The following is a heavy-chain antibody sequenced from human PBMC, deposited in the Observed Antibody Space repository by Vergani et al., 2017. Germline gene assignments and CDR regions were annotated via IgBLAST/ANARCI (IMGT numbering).Heavy chain of an antibody. D-gene: IGHD4-17*01. CDR1: GFTFSSYA. CDR3: AKDVDGDYVLEYFQH. Sequence: EVQLLESGGGLVQPGGSLRLSCAASGFTFSSYAMSWVRQAPGKGLEWVSAISGSGGSTYYADSVKGLFTISRNNSKNTLYLQMNSLRAEDTAVNYCAKDVDGDYVLEYFQHWGQGTLVTVSS. V-gene: IGHV3-23*01. CDR2: ISGSGGST. J-gene: IGHJ1*01.